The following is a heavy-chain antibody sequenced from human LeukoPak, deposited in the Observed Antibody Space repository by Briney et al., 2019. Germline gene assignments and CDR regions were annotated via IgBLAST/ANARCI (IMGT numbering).Heavy chain of an antibody. CDR2: IRSTPDGGAT. V-gene: IGHV3-15*01. Sequence: GGSLRLSCAASGFTFISSWMTWVRQAPGKGLEWVGRIRSTPDGGATDYVAPVKGRFTISRDDSKNTLYLQMNSLRAEDTAVYYCAKDHGSSGDFDYWGQGTLVTVSS. D-gene: IGHD6-19*01. J-gene: IGHJ4*02. CDR1: GFTFISSW. CDR3: AKDHGSSGDFDY.